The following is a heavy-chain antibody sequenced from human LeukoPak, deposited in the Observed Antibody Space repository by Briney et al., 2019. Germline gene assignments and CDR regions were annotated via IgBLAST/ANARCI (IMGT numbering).Heavy chain of an antibody. CDR3: ARDRDPGRYSGYDLAY. D-gene: IGHD5-12*01. CDR2: IYYSGST. Sequence: SETLSLTCTVSGGSISSGDYYWSWNRQPPGKGLEWIRYIYYSGSTYYNPSLKSRVTISVDTSKNQFSLKLSSVTAADTAVYYCARDRDPGRYSGYDLAYWGQGTLVTVSS. V-gene: IGHV4-30-4*08. CDR1: GGSISSGDYY. J-gene: IGHJ4*02.